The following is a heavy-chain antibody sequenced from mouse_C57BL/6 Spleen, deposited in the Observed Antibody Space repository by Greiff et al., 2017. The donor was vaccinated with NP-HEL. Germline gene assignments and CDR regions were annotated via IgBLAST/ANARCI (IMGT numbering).Heavy chain of an antibody. CDR3: ARWRDYDGVAY. V-gene: IGHV1-50*01. J-gene: IGHJ3*01. CDR1: GYTFTSYW. Sequence: QVQLKQPGAELVKPGASVKLSCKASGYTFTSYWMQWVKQRPGQGLEWIGEIDPSDSYTNYNQKFKGKATLTVDTSSSTAYMQLSSLTSEDSAVYYCARWRDYDGVAYWGQGTLVTVSA. CDR2: IDPSDSYT. D-gene: IGHD2-4*01.